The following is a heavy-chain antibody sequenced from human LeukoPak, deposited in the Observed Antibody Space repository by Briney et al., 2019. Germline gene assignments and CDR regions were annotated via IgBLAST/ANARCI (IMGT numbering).Heavy chain of an antibody. D-gene: IGHD6-13*01. J-gene: IGHJ5*02. Sequence: PGGSLRLSCAASGFTFSDFGMHWVRQAPGKGLEWVAFIRIDGSNDYYPDSLKGRFTISRDNSRTTLYLQMNSLRTEDTAVYYCVKGGSSSHNWFDPWGQGILVTVSS. V-gene: IGHV3-30*02. CDR1: GFTFSDFG. CDR3: VKGGSSSHNWFDP. CDR2: IRIDGSND.